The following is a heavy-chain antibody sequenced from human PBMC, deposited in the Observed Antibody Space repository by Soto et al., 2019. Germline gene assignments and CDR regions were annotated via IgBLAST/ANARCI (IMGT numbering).Heavy chain of an antibody. CDR1: GFTFSSYA. D-gene: IGHD2-2*01. J-gene: IGHJ4*02. CDR2: ISGSGGST. Sequence: GGSLRLSCAASGFTFSSYAMSWVRQAPGKGLEWVSAISGSGGSTYYADSVKGRFTTSRDNSKNTLYLQMNSLRAEDTAVYYCAKAMTLSGVPAAICDYWGQGTLVTVSS. CDR3: AKAMTLSGVPAAICDY. V-gene: IGHV3-23*01.